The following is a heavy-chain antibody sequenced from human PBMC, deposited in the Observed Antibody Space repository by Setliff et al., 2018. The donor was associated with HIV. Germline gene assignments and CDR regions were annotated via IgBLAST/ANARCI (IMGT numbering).Heavy chain of an antibody. CDR2: ISAYNGNT. CDR3: AREPSGWYSKDNWFDP. J-gene: IGHJ5*02. D-gene: IGHD6-19*01. CDR1: GYTFANYG. Sequence: GASVKVSCKASGYTFANYGFSWVRQAPGQGLEWMGWISAYNGNTNYAQKVQGRVTMTTDPSTSTVYMELRSLRSDDTAVYYCAREPSGWYSKDNWFDPWGQGTLVTVSS. V-gene: IGHV1-18*01.